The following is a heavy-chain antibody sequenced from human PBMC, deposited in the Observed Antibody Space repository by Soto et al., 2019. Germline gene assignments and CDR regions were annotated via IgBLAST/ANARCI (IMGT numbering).Heavy chain of an antibody. Sequence: QVQLVQSGAEVKKPGASVKVSCKASGYTFTSYGISWVRQAPGQGLEWMGWISAYNGNTNYAQKLQGRVTMTTDTSTSTAYMELRGLRSDDTAVYYCARGRITMVRGVIGGPLTCFYYWGQGTLVTVSS. D-gene: IGHD3-10*01. CDR3: ARGRITMVRGVIGGPLTCFYY. J-gene: IGHJ4*02. V-gene: IGHV1-18*01. CDR2: ISAYNGNT. CDR1: GYTFTSYG.